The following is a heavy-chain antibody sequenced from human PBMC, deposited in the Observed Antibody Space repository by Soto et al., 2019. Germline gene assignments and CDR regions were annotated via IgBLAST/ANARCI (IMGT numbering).Heavy chain of an antibody. CDR1: GFTFSSFG. CDR2: IWYDGSKK. Sequence: GGSLRLSCAASGFTFSSFGMHWVRQAPGKGLEWVALIWYDGSKKSYGDSVRGRFTISRDNSRNTVYLQMNSLRADDTAVYYCARDASYYSLWSGYYPSRNGMDVWGQGTTVTVSS. D-gene: IGHD3-3*01. J-gene: IGHJ6*02. CDR3: ARDASYYSLWSGYYPSRNGMDV. V-gene: IGHV3-33*01.